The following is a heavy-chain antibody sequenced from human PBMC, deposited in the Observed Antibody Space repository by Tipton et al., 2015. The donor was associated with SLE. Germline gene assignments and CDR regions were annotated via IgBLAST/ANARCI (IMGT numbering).Heavy chain of an antibody. CDR3: ARSDTEIIGDCYFDY. CDR2: ISANSGNT. CDR1: GFTFTTYG. Sequence: QLVQSGAEVKKPGASVKVSCKTPGFTFTTYGFSWVRQAPGEGPEWMGWISANSGNTDYSHKFQDRFTMTTDRSTRTVYMELTNLKSDDTATYYCARSDTEIIGDCYFDYWGQGTLVTVSS. V-gene: IGHV1-18*01. J-gene: IGHJ4*02. D-gene: IGHD2-21*02.